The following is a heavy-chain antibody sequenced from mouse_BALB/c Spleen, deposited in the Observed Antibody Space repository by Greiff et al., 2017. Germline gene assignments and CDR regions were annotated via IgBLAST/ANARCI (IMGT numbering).Heavy chain of an antibody. V-gene: IGHV14-3*02. CDR1: GFNIKDTY. Sequence: EVMLVESGAELVKPGASVKLSCTASGFNIKDTYMHWVKQRPEQGLEWIGRIDPANGNTKYDPKFQGKATITADTSSNTAYLQLSSLTSEDTAVYYCARGTGAWFAYWGQGTLVTVSA. CDR3: ARGTGAWFAY. J-gene: IGHJ3*01. CDR2: IDPANGNT. D-gene: IGHD3-3*01.